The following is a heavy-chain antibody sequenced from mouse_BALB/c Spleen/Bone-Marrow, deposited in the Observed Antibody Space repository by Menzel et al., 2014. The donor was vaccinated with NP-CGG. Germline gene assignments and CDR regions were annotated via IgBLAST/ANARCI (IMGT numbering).Heavy chain of an antibody. V-gene: IGHV2-9*02. J-gene: IGHJ4*01. CDR2: IWAGGST. CDR3: AREGRGHYGSSGAAMDY. Sequence: VQVVESGPGLVAPSQSLSISCTVSGFSLTSYGVHWVRQPPGQGLEWLGVIWAGGSTNYNSALMSRLSINKDNSKSQVFLKMNSLQTDDTAMYYCAREGRGHYGSSGAAMDYWGQGTTVTVSS. D-gene: IGHD1-1*01. CDR1: GFSLTSYG.